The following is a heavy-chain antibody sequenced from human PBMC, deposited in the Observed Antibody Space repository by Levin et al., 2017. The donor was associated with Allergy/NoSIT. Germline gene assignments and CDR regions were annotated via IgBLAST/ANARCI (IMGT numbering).Heavy chain of an antibody. J-gene: IGHJ4*02. V-gene: IGHV3-23*01. Sequence: GGSLRLSCAASGFTFSSYAMSWVRQAPGKGLEWVSGISGSGGSTYYADSVKGRFTISRDNSKNTLYLQMNGLGAEDTAVDYCAKVAGVYYYDTSALFDYWGQGTLVTVSS. D-gene: IGHD3-22*01. CDR3: AKVAGVYYYDTSALFDY. CDR1: GFTFSSYA. CDR2: ISGSGGST.